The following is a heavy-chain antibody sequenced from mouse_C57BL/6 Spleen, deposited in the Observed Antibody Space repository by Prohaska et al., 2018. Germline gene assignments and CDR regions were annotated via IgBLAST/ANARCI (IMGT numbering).Heavy chain of an antibody. J-gene: IGHJ2*01. D-gene: IGHD2-1*01. V-gene: IGHV14-2*01. Sequence: LGWIGRIDQLDGETKYAPKFQGKATITADTSSNTAYLQLSSLTSEDTAVYYCALYGNYFDYWGQGTTLTVSS. CDR2: IDQLDGET. CDR3: ALYGNYFDY.